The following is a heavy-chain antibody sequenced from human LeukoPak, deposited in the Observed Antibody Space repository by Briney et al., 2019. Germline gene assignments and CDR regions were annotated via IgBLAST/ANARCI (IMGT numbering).Heavy chain of an antibody. CDR1: GFTFSDYY. CDR3: ARDQQQLVPSFDY. D-gene: IGHD6-13*01. V-gene: IGHV3-11*04. Sequence: GGSLRLSCAASGFTFSDYYMSWIRQAPGKGLEWVSYISSSGSTLYYADSVKGRFTISRDNAKNSLYLQMNSLRAEDTAVYYCARDQQQLVPSFDYWGQGTLVTVSS. CDR2: ISSSGSTL. J-gene: IGHJ4*02.